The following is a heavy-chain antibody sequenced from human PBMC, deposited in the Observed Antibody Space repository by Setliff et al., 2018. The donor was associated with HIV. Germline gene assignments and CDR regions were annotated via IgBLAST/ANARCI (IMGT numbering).Heavy chain of an antibody. CDR3: VRMEATRPPRGLDY. Sequence: PSETLSLTCTVSGGFVSRSSYYWGWIRQPRGKRLEWIGTIYYNGDTQYNPSFKSRVIMSVGTSKNQFSLRLISVTAADTAVYYCVRMEATRPPRGLDYWGPGTLVTVSS. J-gene: IGHJ4*02. D-gene: IGHD6-6*01. V-gene: IGHV4-39*01. CDR1: GGFVSRSSYY. CDR2: IYYNGDT.